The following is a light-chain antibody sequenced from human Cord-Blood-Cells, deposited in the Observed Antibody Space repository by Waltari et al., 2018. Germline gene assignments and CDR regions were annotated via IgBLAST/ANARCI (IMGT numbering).Light chain of an antibody. CDR3: SSYTSSSTWV. CDR1: SSDVGGYNY. CDR2: EFS. V-gene: IGLV2-14*01. Sequence: QSALTQPASVSGSPGKSITLSCTGTSSDVGGYNYVSWYKQHPGKAPKLMIYEFSNRPSGVSNRFSGSKSGNTASLTISGLQAEDEADYYCSSYTSSSTWVFGGGTKLTVL. J-gene: IGLJ3*02.